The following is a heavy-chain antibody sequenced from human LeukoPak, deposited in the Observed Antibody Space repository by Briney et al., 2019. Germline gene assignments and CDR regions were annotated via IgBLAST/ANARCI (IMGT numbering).Heavy chain of an antibody. CDR2: ISSTSRSSYI. V-gene: IGHV3-21*01. J-gene: IGHJ4*02. D-gene: IGHD2-15*01. CDR3: ARCYIDNLGSSHRSSFDS. Sequence: GGSLRLSGAASGLSFSSYSMNWVRQAPGNGLEWVSSISSTSRSSYIFYAESVKGRFTISRDYTKKSLFLQMNSLVAEAKTLYYCARCYIDNLGSSHRSSFDSWGQGSLVTVSS. CDR1: GLSFSSYS.